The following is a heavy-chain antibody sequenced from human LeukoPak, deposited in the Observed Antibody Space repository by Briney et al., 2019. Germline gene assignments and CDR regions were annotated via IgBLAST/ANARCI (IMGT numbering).Heavy chain of an antibody. V-gene: IGHV1-69*13. J-gene: IGHJ4*02. CDR2: IIPIFGTA. CDR3: AVLGYCSSTSCRSQLVDY. D-gene: IGHD2-2*01. CDR1: GGTFSSYA. Sequence: SVKVSCKASGGTFSSYAISWVRQAPGQGLEWMGGIIPIFGTANYAQKFQGRVTITADESTSTAYMELSSLGSEDTAVYYCAVLGYCSSTSCRSQLVDYWGQGTLVTVSS.